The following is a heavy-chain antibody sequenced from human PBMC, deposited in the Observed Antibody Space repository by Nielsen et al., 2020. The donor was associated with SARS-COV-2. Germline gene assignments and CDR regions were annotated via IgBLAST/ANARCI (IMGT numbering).Heavy chain of an antibody. CDR1: GGSITTTTYY. J-gene: IGHJ4*02. CDR3: VRIDMATISVDY. Sequence: SETLSLTCTVSGGSITTTTYYWAWIRQPPGKGLEWIGSLYYRGNTYYNPSLKSRVTISVDTSKNQFLLKLNSVTAADTAVYYCVRIDMATISVDYWGRGTLVTVSS. V-gene: IGHV4-39*06. D-gene: IGHD5-24*01. CDR2: LYYRGNT.